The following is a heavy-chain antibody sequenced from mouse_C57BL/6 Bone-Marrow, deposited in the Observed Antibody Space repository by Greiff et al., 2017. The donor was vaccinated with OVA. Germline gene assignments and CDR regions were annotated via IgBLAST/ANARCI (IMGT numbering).Heavy chain of an antibody. J-gene: IGHJ4*01. Sequence: QVHVKQPGAELVRPGSSVKLSCKASGYTFTSYWMHWVKQRPIQGLEWIGNIDPSDSETHYNQKFKDKATLTVDKSSSTAYMQLSSLTSEDSAVYYCARSGLGRDYAMDYWGQGTSVTVSS. D-gene: IGHD4-1*01. V-gene: IGHV1-52*01. CDR3: ARSGLGRDYAMDY. CDR2: IDPSDSET. CDR1: GYTFTSYW.